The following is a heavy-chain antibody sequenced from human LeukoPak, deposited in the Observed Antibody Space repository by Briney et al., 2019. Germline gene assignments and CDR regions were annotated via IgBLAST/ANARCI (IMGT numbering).Heavy chain of an antibody. V-gene: IGHV3-23*01. CDR2: ISGSGGST. CDR1: GFPFSSYA. CDR3: AKAGDSSSSPLFLD. J-gene: IGHJ4*02. Sequence: GGSLRLSCAASGFPFSSYAMSWVRQAPGKGLEWVSAISGSGGSTYYADSVKGRFTISGDNSKNTLFLQMNSLRADDTAVYYCAKAGDSSSSPLFLDWGQGTLVTVSS. D-gene: IGHD6-6*01.